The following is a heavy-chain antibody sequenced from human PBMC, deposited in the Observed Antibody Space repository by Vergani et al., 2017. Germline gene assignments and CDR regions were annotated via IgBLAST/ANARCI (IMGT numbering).Heavy chain of an antibody. CDR3: ARGASGGAPVGHCYYYGMDV. CDR1: GGTFSSYA. D-gene: IGHD2-15*01. CDR2: IIPIFGTA. J-gene: IGHJ6*02. Sequence: QVQLVQSGAEVKKPGSSVKVSCKASGGTFSSYAISWVRQAPGQGLEWMGGIIPIFGTANYAQKFQGRVTITADESTSTAYMELSSLRSEDTAVYYCARGASGGAPVGHCYYYGMDVWGQGTTVTVSS. V-gene: IGHV1-69*12.